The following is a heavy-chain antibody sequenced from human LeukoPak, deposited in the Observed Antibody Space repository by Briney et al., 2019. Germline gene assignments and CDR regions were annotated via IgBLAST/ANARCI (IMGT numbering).Heavy chain of an antibody. CDR1: VFMFHDYA. Sequence: GGSLRLSRVAPVFMFHDYAIHWVRPAPGKGVEWVCLISGDGGSTFYAGSVKGGFTISKDNSKNSLYLQMNSLRSDDTALYYWARESESGAWYDYWGQGTLVTVSS. D-gene: IGHD6-19*01. CDR3: ARESESGAWYDY. J-gene: IGHJ4*02. CDR2: ISGDGGST. V-gene: IGHV3-43*02.